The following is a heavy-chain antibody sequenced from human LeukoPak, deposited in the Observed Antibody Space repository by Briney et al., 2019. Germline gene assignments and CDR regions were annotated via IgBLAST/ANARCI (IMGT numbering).Heavy chain of an antibody. CDR2: MNPNSGNT. V-gene: IGHV1-8*01. J-gene: IGHJ3*02. Sequence: ASVKVSCKASGYTFTSYDVNWVRQATGQGLEWMGWMNPNSGNTGYAQKFQGRVTMTRNTSISTAYMELSSLRSEDTAVYYCARGSLRYYYDSSGSYDAFDIWGQGTMVTVSS. CDR1: GYTFTSYD. CDR3: ARGSLRYYYDSSGSYDAFDI. D-gene: IGHD3-22*01.